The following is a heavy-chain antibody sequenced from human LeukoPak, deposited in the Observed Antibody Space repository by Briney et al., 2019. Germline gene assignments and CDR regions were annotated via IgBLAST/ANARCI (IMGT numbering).Heavy chain of an antibody. J-gene: IGHJ6*04. Sequence: PGGSLRLSCAASGFTFSGYWMHWVRQAPGKGLVWVSRIIGDGSTTNYADSVKGRFTISRDNAKNTLYLQMHSLRAEDTAVYYCARPTMMRVRNGMGVWGSGTTVTVSS. CDR2: IIGDGSTT. CDR3: ARPTMMRVRNGMGV. V-gene: IGHV3-74*01. CDR1: GFTFSGYW. D-gene: IGHD3-22*01.